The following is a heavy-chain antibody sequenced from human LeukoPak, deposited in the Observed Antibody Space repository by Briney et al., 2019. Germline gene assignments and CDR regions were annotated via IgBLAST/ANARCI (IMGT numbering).Heavy chain of an antibody. Sequence: SETLSLTCTVSGGSISSYYWSWIRQPPGKRLEWIGYIYYSGSTNYNPSLKSRVTISVDTSKNQFSLKLSSVTAADTAVYYCARDVLTDYGAEYFDYWGQGTLVTVSS. J-gene: IGHJ4*02. CDR3: ARDVLTDYGAEYFDY. CDR1: GGSISSYY. V-gene: IGHV4-59*01. CDR2: IYYSGST. D-gene: IGHD4-17*01.